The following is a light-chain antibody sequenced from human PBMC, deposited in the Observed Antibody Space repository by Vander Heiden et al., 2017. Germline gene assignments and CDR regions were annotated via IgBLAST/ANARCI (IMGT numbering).Light chain of an antibody. CDR2: AAS. J-gene: IGKJ2*01. CDR1: QGISNY. V-gene: IGKV1-27*01. Sequence: DIQMTQSPSSLSASVGDRVTITCRTSQGISNYLAWYQQKPGKVPKLLIYAASTLQSGVPSRFSGSGSGTDFTLTNSSLQPEDVATYYCQKYNSAPPYTFGQGTKLEIK. CDR3: QKYNSAPPYT.